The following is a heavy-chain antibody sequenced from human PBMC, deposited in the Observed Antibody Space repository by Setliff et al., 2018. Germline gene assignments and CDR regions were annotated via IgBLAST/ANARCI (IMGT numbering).Heavy chain of an antibody. CDR1: GGTFSSYA. CDR2: IIPIFGTA. J-gene: IGHJ4*02. D-gene: IGHD3-22*01. CDR3: ARGNYYDSSGYSVDY. V-gene: IGHV1-69*05. Sequence: SVKVSCKASGGTFSSYAISWVRQAPGRGLEWMGGIIPIFGTANYAQKFQGRVTITTDESTSTAYMELSSLRSEDTAVYYCARGNYYDSSGYSVDYWGQGTLVTVSS.